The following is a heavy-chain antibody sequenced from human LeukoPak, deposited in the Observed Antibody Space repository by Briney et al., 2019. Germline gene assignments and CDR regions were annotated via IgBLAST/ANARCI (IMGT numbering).Heavy chain of an antibody. D-gene: IGHD3-16*01. CDR1: GFTSSSYG. CDR2: ISYDGSNK. V-gene: IGHV3-30*18. J-gene: IGHJ4*02. CDR3: ANLQGGLSDY. Sequence: PGGSLRLSCAASGFTSSSYGMHWVRQAPGKGLEWVAVISYDGSNKYYADSVKGRFTISRDNSKNTLYLQMNSLRAEDTAVYYCANLQGGLSDYWGQGTLVTVSS.